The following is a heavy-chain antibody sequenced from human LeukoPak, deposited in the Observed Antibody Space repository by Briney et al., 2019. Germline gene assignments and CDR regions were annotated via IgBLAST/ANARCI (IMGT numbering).Heavy chain of an antibody. CDR3: ARDGPAYSFDY. Sequence: GGSLRLSCAASGFSFSGYEMNWVRQAPGKGLEWVSCISTSGSTVYYADSVKGRFTVSRDNARNSLYLQMNSLRAEDTALYYCARDGPAYSFDYWGQGTLVTVSS. CDR2: ISTSGSTV. V-gene: IGHV3-48*03. J-gene: IGHJ4*02. CDR1: GFSFSGYE. D-gene: IGHD5-18*01.